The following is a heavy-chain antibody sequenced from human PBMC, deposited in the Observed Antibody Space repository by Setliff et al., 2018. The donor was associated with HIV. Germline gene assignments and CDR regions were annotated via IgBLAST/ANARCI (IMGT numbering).Heavy chain of an antibody. Sequence: SETLSLTCTVSGDSINSGNNYWSWIRQHPGKGLEWIGFIYYSGTTYYNPSLKSRVTISVDTSKNQFSLRLSSVTAADTAVYYCTRVEIMELRGNWFDPWGQGTLVTVSS. CDR1: GDSINSGNNY. V-gene: IGHV4-30-4*01. D-gene: IGHD1-7*01. CDR2: IYYSGTT. J-gene: IGHJ5*02. CDR3: TRVEIMELRGNWFDP.